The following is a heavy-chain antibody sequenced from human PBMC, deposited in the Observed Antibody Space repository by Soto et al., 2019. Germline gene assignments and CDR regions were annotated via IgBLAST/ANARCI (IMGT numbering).Heavy chain of an antibody. V-gene: IGHV4-39*01. J-gene: IGHJ4*02. Sequence: QLQLQESGPGLVKPSETLSLTCTVSGGSISSSSYYWGWIRQPPGKGLEWIGSIYYSGSTYYNPSLKSRVTLSVDTSKNQFSLKLSSVTAADTAVYYCARSPPTYSSGWYVDYWGQGTLVTVSS. CDR1: GGSISSSSYY. CDR2: IYYSGST. D-gene: IGHD6-19*01. CDR3: ARSPPTYSSGWYVDY.